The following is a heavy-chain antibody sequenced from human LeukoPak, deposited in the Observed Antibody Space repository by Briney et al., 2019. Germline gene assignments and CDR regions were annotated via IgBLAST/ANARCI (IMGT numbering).Heavy chain of an antibody. CDR3: ARQAGVPAASYLDY. J-gene: IGHJ4*02. CDR1: GGSISSSSHY. D-gene: IGHD2-2*01. Sequence: SETLSLTCTVSGGSISSSSHYWGWIRQPPGKGLEWIANIYYTGTTYYNPSLKSRVTISVDTSKNQFSLNLSSVTAADTAAYYCARQAGVPAASYLDYWGQGTLVTVSS. CDR2: IYYTGTT. V-gene: IGHV4-39*01.